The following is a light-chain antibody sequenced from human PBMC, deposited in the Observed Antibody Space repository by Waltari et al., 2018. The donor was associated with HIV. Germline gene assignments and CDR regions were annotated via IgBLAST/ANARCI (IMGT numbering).Light chain of an antibody. CDR1: QSVRTN. V-gene: IGKV3-15*01. CDR2: GAS. Sequence: EVLLTQSPATLSVSPGDRTTLSCRASQSVRTNLAWYQQRPGQPPRLFIYGASTRATGIAARFSGSGSGTEFTLTINSLQSEDYAVYYCQQYDYWPPWTFGQGTKVEMK. CDR3: QQYDYWPPWT. J-gene: IGKJ1*01.